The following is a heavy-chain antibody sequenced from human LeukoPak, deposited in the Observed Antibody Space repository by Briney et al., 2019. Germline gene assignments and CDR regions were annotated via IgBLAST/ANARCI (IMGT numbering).Heavy chain of an antibody. CDR1: GFTFSSYS. CDR3: ARDRTTVTTLGWFDP. CDR2: ISSSSSYI. J-gene: IGHJ5*02. V-gene: IGHV3-21*01. D-gene: IGHD4-17*01. Sequence: GGSLRLSCAASGFTFSSYSMNWVRQAPGRGLEWVSSISSSSSYIYYADSVKGRFTISRDNAKNSLYLQMNSLRAEDTAVYYCARDRTTVTTLGWFDPWGQGTLVTVSS.